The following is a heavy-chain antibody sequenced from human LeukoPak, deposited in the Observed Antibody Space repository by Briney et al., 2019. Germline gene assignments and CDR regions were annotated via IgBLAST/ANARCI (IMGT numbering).Heavy chain of an antibody. CDR1: GGTFSSYA. D-gene: IGHD6-19*01. CDR2: IIPIFGIA. V-gene: IGHV1-69*04. CDR3: ARAYSSGTGFDY. Sequence: GASVKVSCEASGGTFSSYAISWVRQAPGQGLEWMGRIIPIFGIANYAQKFQGRVTITADKSTSTAYMELSSLRSEDTAVYYCARAYSSGTGFDYWGQGTLVTVSS. J-gene: IGHJ4*02.